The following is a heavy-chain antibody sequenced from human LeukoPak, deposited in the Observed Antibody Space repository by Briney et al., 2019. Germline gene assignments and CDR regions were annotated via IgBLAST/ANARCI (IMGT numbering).Heavy chain of an antibody. CDR2: IYYSGST. J-gene: IGHJ4*02. V-gene: IGHV4-59*12. CDR3: ARTANYYGSGTQSYPPDY. D-gene: IGHD3-10*01. CDR1: GGSISSYY. Sequence: PSETLSLTCTVSGGSISSYYWSWIRQPPGKGLEWIGYIYYSGSTNYNPSLKSRVTISVDKSKNQFSLKLSSVTAADTAVYYCARTANYYGSGTQSYPPDYWGQGTLVTVSS.